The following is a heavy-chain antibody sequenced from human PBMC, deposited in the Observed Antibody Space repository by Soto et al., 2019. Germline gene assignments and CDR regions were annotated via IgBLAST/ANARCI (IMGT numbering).Heavy chain of an antibody. CDR1: GGSISSGGYY. Sequence: SETLSLTCTVSGGSISSGGYYWSWIRQHPGKGLEGLGYIYYGGSTYYNPSLKSRVTISVDTAKNQFGLKLSSVTASDTAVYYCARYCSSTRRPNWLDNWGQGTLVTVSS. D-gene: IGHD2-2*01. V-gene: IGHV4-31*03. CDR2: IYYGGST. CDR3: ARYCSSTRRPNWLDN. J-gene: IGHJ5*02.